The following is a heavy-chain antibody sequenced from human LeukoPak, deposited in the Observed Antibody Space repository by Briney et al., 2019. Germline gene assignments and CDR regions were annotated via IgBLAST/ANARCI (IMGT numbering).Heavy chain of an antibody. CDR2: FDPEDGET. D-gene: IGHD5-18*01. CDR1: GYTLTELS. CDR3: ATVNTAMVGFDY. J-gene: IGHJ4*02. V-gene: IGHV1-24*01. Sequence: ASVKVSCKVSGYTLTELSVHWVRQAPGKGLEWMGGFDPEDGETIYAQKFQGRVTMTEDTSTDTAYMELSSLRSEDTAVYYCATVNTAMVGFDYWGQRTLVTVSS.